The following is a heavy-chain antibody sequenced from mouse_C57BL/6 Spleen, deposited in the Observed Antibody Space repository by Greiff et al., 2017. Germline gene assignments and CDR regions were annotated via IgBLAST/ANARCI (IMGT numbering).Heavy chain of an antibody. Sequence: VQLQQSGPELVKPGASVKMSCKASGYTFTDYNMHWVKQSHGKSLEWIGYINPNNGGTSYNQKFKGKATLTVNKSSSTAYMELRSLTSEDSAVYYCAEGYYGSSYACDVWGTGTTVTVSS. V-gene: IGHV1-22*01. CDR1: GYTFTDYN. D-gene: IGHD1-1*01. J-gene: IGHJ1*03. CDR2: INPNNGGT. CDR3: AEGYYGSSYACDV.